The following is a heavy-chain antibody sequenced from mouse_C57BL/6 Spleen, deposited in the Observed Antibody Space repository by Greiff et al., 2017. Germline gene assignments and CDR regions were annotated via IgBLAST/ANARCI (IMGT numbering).Heavy chain of an antibody. CDR2: INPNYGTP. CDR3: ARTHYYGSSTRDY. Sequence: EVKLMESGPELVKPGASVKISCKASGYSFTDYNMNWVKQSNGKSLEWIGVINPNYGTPSYNQKFKGKATLNVDQSSSTAYMQLNILTSEDSAVYYCARTHYYGSSTRDYRGQGATLTVSS. V-gene: IGHV1-39*01. CDR1: GYSFTDYN. D-gene: IGHD1-1*01. J-gene: IGHJ2*01.